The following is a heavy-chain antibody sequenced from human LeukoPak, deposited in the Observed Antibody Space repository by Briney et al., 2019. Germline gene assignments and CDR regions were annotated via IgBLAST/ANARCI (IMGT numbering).Heavy chain of an antibody. D-gene: IGHD6-13*01. V-gene: IGHV1-2*02. CDR2: INPNSGGT. CDR1: GYTFTGYY. J-gene: IGHJ4*02. Sequence: ASVKVSCKASGYTFTGYYMHWVRQAPGQGLEWMGWINPNSGGTNYAQKFQGRVTMTRDTSISTAYMELSRLRSDDTAVYYCARDLIAAAGSPGDYRGQGTLVTVSS. CDR3: ARDLIAAAGSPGDY.